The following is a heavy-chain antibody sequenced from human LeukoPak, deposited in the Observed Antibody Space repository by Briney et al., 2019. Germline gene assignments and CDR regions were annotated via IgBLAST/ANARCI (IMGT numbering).Heavy chain of an antibody. Sequence: PGGSLRLSCAASEFTFSSHWMHWVRQAPGKGLVWVSYINSDGSSTTYADYVKGRFTISRDNAKNMLYQQMNSLRAEDTAVYYCARDGSLPDYWGQGTLVTVSS. CDR3: ARDGSLPDY. CDR2: INSDGSST. CDR1: EFTFSSHW. V-gene: IGHV3-74*01. D-gene: IGHD5-12*01. J-gene: IGHJ4*02.